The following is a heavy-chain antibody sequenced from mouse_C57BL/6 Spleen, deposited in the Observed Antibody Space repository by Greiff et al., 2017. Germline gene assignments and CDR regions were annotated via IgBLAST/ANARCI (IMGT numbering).Heavy chain of an antibody. D-gene: IGHD1-1*01. V-gene: IGHV1-76*01. CDR2: IYPGSGNT. Sequence: VQLVESGAELVRPGASVKLSCKASGYTFTDYYINWVKQRPGQGLEWIARIYPGSGNTYYNEKFKGKATLTAEKSSSTAYMQLSSLTSEDSAVYFCARRGLLPYFDYWGQGTTLTVSS. CDR1: GYTFTDYY. J-gene: IGHJ2*01. CDR3: ARRGLLPYFDY.